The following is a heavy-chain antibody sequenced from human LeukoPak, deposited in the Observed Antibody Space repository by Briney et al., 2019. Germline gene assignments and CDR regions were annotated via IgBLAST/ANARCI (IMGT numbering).Heavy chain of an antibody. CDR3: AKSVIPAASVDP. V-gene: IGHV3-23*01. J-gene: IGHJ5*02. Sequence: PGGSLRLSCAASGFTLSSYAMSWVRQGPGKGLEWVSAISVSGNTYHADSVKGRFTISRDNSKNTLYLQMNSLRAEDTAVYYCAKSVIPAASVDPWGQGTLVTVSS. CDR2: ISVSGNT. CDR1: GFTLSSYA. D-gene: IGHD2-2*01.